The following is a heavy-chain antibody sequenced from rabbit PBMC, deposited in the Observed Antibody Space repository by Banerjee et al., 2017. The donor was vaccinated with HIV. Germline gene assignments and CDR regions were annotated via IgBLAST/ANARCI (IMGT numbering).Heavy chain of an antibody. CDR1: GFDFSSNA. J-gene: IGHJ4*01. CDR3: ARDLDYYTYGYAGYAYAKSTEFNL. CDR2: MDAGSSGST. D-gene: IGHD6-1*01. V-gene: IGHV1S40*01. Sequence: QSLEESGGDLVKPGASLTLTCTASGFDFSSNAMCWVRQAPGKGLEWIACMDAGSSGSTNYASWAKGRFTISKTSSTTVTLQMTSLTAADTATYFCARDLDYYTYGYAGYAYAKSTEFNLWGPGTLVTVS.